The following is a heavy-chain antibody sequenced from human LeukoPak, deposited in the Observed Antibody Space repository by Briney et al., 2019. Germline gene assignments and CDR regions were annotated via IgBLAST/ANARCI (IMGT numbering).Heavy chain of an antibody. Sequence: ASVKVSFKSSGYTFTSYDINWVRQATGQGLEWMGWMNPNSGNRGYAQKFQGRVTMTRNTSISTAYMELISLRSEDPAVYYCARGDQLSQGYSDFWSGSPRRTVFDYWRQGTLVTVSS. CDR1: GYTFTSYD. CDR2: MNPNSGNR. CDR3: ARGDQLSQGYSDFWSGSPRRTVFDY. D-gene: IGHD3-3*01. J-gene: IGHJ4*02. V-gene: IGHV1-8*01.